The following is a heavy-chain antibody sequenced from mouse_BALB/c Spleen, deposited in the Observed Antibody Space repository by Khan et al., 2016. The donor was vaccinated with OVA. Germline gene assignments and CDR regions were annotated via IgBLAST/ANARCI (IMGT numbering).Heavy chain of an antibody. CDR1: GYTFTSYW. D-gene: IGHD4-1*01. CDR2: IYPGNTDT. V-gene: IGHV1-5*01. Sequence: VQLQQSGTVLARPGASVKMSCKASGYTFTSYWMHWVKQRPGQGLEWIGDIYPGNTDTNYNQKFKGKAKLTAVISTSTAYMELSSLTNEDSAVYYCTRRNWDVAWFAYWGQGTLVTVSA. CDR3: TRRNWDVAWFAY. J-gene: IGHJ3*01.